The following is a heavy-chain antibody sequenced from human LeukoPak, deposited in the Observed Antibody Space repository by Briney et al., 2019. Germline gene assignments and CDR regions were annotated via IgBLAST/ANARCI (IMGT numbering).Heavy chain of an antibody. CDR1: GFTFSSYS. CDR2: ISSSSSTI. Sequence: GGSLRLSCAASGFTFSSYSMNWVRQAPGKGLEWVSYISSSSSTIYYADSVKGRFTISRDNAKNSLYLQMNSLRPEDTAVYYCARMYDFWSGPYHFDYWGQGTLVTVSS. D-gene: IGHD3-3*01. V-gene: IGHV3-48*01. CDR3: ARMYDFWSGPYHFDY. J-gene: IGHJ4*02.